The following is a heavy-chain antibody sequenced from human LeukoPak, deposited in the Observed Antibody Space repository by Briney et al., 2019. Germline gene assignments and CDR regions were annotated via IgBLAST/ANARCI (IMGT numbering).Heavy chain of an antibody. CDR1: GGSISSSS. V-gene: IGHV3-21*01. CDR3: ARETVVNGGKGNYYYYYYMDV. CDR2: ISSSSSYI. D-gene: IGHD4-23*01. Sequence: ETLSLTCAVSGGSISSSSYYWGWIRQPPRKGLEWVSSISSSSSYIYYADSVKGRFTISRDNAKNSLYLQMNSLRAEDTAVYYCARETVVNGGKGNYYYYYYMDVWGKGTTVTVSS. J-gene: IGHJ6*03.